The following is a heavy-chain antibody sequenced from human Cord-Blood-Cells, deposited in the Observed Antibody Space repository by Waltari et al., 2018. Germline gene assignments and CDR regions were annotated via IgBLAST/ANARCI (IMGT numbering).Heavy chain of an antibody. V-gene: IGHV1-2*04. CDR1: GYTFTGYY. J-gene: IGHJ6*02. D-gene: IGHD3-10*01. Sequence: QVQLVQSGAEVKKPGASVKVSCKASGYTFTGYYMHWVRQAPGQGLEWMGWINPNSGGTNYAQKLQGWVTMTRDTSISTAYMELSRLRSDDTAVYYCARHGSGSSPIYYYYGMDVWGQGTTVTVSS. CDR3: ARHGSGSSPIYYYYGMDV. CDR2: INPNSGGT.